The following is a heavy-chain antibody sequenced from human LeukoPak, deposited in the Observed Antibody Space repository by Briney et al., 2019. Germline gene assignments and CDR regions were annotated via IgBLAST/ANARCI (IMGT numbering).Heavy chain of an antibody. CDR3: AKDRATVTPTVFDY. D-gene: IGHD4-17*01. CDR2: ISGSGGST. V-gene: IGHV3-23*01. CDR1: GFSFSSYA. Sequence: GGSLRLSCAASGFSFSSYAINWVRQAPGKGLEWVSAISGSGGSTYYADSVKGRFTISRDFSKNTLYLQMNNLRAEDTAVYYCAKDRATVTPTVFDYWGQGTLVTVSS. J-gene: IGHJ4*02.